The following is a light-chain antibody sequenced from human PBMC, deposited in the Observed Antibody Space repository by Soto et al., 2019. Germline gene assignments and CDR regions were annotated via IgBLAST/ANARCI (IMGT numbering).Light chain of an antibody. CDR1: QGISSY. CDR2: GAS. CDR3: QQLMSYPIT. J-gene: IGKJ5*01. V-gene: IGKV1-9*01. Sequence: DIQLTRPPCFLSASLGCICTIACRASQGISSYLAWYQQKPRKAPEVLIFGASTLQSGVPSRFSGSGSGTELTLTISSLQPEDFATYYCQQLMSYPITFGQGTRLEIK.